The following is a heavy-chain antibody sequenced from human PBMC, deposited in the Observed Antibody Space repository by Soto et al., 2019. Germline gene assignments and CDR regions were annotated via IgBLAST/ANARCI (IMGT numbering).Heavy chain of an antibody. V-gene: IGHV3-74*01. CDR1: GFIFSTYW. CDR2: INSDGSSL. D-gene: IGHD3-9*01. CDR3: ASQSGFVSPLGFDP. J-gene: IGHJ5*02. Sequence: EVQLVESGGGLVQPGGSLRLSCAASGFIFSTYWMHWVRQAPGKGLVWVSRINSDGSSLSNADSVKGRFTISRDNAKNTLYLQMNSLRAEDTAVYYCASQSGFVSPLGFDPWGQGTLVTVPS.